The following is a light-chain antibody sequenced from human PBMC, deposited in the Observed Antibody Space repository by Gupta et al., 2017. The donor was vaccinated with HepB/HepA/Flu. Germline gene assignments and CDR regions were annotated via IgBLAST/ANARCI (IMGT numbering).Light chain of an antibody. CDR1: QNLLYSNNKNY. V-gene: IGKV4-1*01. J-gene: IGKJ5*01. CDR3: QQDDDHPVT. Sequence: DIVMTQSPDSLAVSLGERATINCKSSQNLLYSNNKNYLAWYQKKAGQPPKLLIYWASTRESGVPDRFSGSESGTDFTLTISNVQAEDVAVYYCQQDDDHPVTFGQGTRLEIK. CDR2: WAS.